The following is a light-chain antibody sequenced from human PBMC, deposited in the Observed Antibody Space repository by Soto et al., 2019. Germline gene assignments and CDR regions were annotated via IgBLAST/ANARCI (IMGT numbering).Light chain of an antibody. J-gene: IGKJ1*01. Sequence: EIVLTQSPGTLSLSPGERATLSCRASQSVASNNLAWYHQKPGQSPRLLIYGASSRATGIPDRFTGSGSGTDFILTISRLEPEDFAVYYCQQYGSSPGTFGQGTKVDIK. CDR1: QSVASNN. CDR3: QQYGSSPGT. CDR2: GAS. V-gene: IGKV3-20*01.